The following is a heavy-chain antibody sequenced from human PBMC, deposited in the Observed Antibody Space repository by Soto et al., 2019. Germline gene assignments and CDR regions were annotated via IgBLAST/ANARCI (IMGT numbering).Heavy chain of an antibody. CDR1: GGSISSSNW. D-gene: IGHD2-21*01. Sequence: QVQLQESGPGLVKPSGTLSLTCAVSGGSISSSNWWSWVRQPPGKGLEWIGEIYHSGSTNYNPALKSRVPISVDKSKNQFSLKLSSVTAADTAVYYCARYGRDQYSRFDYWGQGTLVTVSS. CDR3: ARYGRDQYSRFDY. V-gene: IGHV4-4*02. CDR2: IYHSGST. J-gene: IGHJ4*02.